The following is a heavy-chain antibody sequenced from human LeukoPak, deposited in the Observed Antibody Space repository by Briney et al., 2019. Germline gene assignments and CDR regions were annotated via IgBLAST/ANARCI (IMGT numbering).Heavy chain of an antibody. CDR3: AVHYYDSSGFVVGDY. V-gene: IGHV4-61*01. CDR2: IYYSGST. J-gene: IGHJ4*02. CDR1: GGSITSNSYY. Sequence: SETLSLTCTVSGGSITSNSYYWSWIRQPPGKGLEWIGYIYYSGSTNYNPSLKSRVTISVDTSKNQFSLKLSSVTAADTAVYYCAVHYYDSSGFVVGDYWGQGTLVSVSS. D-gene: IGHD3-22*01.